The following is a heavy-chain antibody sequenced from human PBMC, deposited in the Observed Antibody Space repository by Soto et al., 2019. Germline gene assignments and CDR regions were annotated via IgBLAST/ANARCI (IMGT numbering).Heavy chain of an antibody. V-gene: IGHV3-23*01. D-gene: IGHD4-17*01. CDR1: GFTFSSYA. CDR2: IGSGGTT. J-gene: IGHJ4*02. CDR3: ARGSHADYAY. Sequence: PGGSLRLSCAASGFTFSSYAMSWVRQAPGKGLEWVSAIGSGGTTYYVESVKGRFTISRDNSKNTLYLQMNSLRVEDTAVYYCARGSHADYAYWGQGTLVTVSS.